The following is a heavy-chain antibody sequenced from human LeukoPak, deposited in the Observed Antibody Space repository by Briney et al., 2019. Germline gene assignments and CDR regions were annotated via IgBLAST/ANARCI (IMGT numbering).Heavy chain of an antibody. D-gene: IGHD3-10*01. CDR1: GGSISSGSYY. CDR2: IYTSGST. CDR3: ARGMVRGAPYYMDV. Sequence: SQTLSLTCTVSGGSISSGSYYWSSIRQPAGKGLEWIGRIYTSGSTNYHPSLKSRVTIPVDTSKNQFSLKLSSVTAADTAVYYCARGMVRGAPYYMDVWGKGTTVTVSS. V-gene: IGHV4-61*02. J-gene: IGHJ6*03.